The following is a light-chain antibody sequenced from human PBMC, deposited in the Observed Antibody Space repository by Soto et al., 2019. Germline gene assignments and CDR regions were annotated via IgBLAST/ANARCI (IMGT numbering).Light chain of an antibody. CDR2: DAS. J-gene: IGKJ1*01. CDR1: QNIFTY. Sequence: DIHMTQSPSTLSASVGDRVTISCRASQNIFTYLAWYQQKPGKAPKLLIFDASTLQSGVPPRFSGSGSGTDFTLTISSLQPYDFATYSCQHNTLYSASFGPGTKV. CDR3: QHNTLYSAS. V-gene: IGKV1-5*01.